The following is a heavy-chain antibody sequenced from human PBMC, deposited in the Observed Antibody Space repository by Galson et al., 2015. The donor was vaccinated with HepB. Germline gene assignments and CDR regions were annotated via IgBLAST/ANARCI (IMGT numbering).Heavy chain of an antibody. CDR1: GYTFTDYY. CDR2: ISPNSGGT. J-gene: IGHJ4*02. V-gene: IGHV1-2*06. Sequence: SVKVSCKASGYTFTDYYLYWVRQAPGQGLEWMGRISPNSGGTDYAQKFQGRVTMTRDTSISTAYMELTRLRSDDTAVYYCARDAPYSSGYYFGDWGQGTLVTVSS. D-gene: IGHD3-22*01. CDR3: ARDAPYSSGYYFGD.